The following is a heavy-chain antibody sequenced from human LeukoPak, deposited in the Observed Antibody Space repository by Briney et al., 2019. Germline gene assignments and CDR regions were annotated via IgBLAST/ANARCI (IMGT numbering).Heavy chain of an antibody. J-gene: IGHJ4*02. CDR3: ATDRDYYGSGSFDY. CDR2: FDPEDGET. V-gene: IGHV1-24*01. D-gene: IGHD3-10*01. Sequence: ASVKVSCTVSGYTLTELSMHWVRQAPGKGLEWMGGFDPEDGETIYAQKFQGRVTMTEDTSTDTAYMELSSLRSEDTAVYYCATDRDYYGSGSFDYWGQGTLVTVSS. CDR1: GYTLTELS.